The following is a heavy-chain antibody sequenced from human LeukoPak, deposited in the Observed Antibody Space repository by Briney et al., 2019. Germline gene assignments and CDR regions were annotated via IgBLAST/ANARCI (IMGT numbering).Heavy chain of an antibody. J-gene: IGHJ4*02. V-gene: IGHV4-59*08. Sequence: PSETLSLTCTVSGGPISTYYWSWIRQPPGKGLERIGYIYYSGSTNYNPSLKSRVTISVDTSKNQFSLELSSVTAADTAVYYCARYYCSGGSCYHPGFDYWGQGTLVTVSS. CDR3: ARYYCSGGSCYHPGFDY. CDR2: IYYSGST. D-gene: IGHD2-15*01. CDR1: GGPISTYY.